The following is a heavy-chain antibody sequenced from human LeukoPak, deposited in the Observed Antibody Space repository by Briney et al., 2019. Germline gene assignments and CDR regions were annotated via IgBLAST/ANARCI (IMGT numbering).Heavy chain of an antibody. V-gene: IGHV3-20*04. CDR2: INWNGGST. CDR3: ARPPKLGNDAFDI. Sequence: GGSLRLSCAASGFTFDDYGMSWVRHAPGKGLEWVSGINWNGGSTGYADSVKGRFTISRDNAKNSLYLQMNSLRAEDTAVYYCARPPKLGNDAFDIWGQGTMVTVSS. D-gene: IGHD7-27*01. J-gene: IGHJ3*02. CDR1: GFTFDDYG.